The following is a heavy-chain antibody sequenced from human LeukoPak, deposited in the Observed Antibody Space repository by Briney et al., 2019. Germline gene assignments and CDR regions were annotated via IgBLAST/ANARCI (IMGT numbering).Heavy chain of an antibody. CDR2: INHSGST. CDR1: GGSISSYY. V-gene: IGHV4-34*01. J-gene: IGHJ5*02. Sequence: PSETLSLTCTVSGGSISSYYWSWIRQPAGKGLEWIGEINHSGSTNYNPSLKSRVTISVDTSKNQFSLKLSSVTAADTAVYYCARGLYSNYVSNWFDPWGQGTLVTVSS. CDR3: ARGLYSNYVSNWFDP. D-gene: IGHD4-11*01.